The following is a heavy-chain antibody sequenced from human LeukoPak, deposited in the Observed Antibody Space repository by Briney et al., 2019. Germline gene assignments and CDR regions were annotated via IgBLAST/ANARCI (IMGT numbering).Heavy chain of an antibody. CDR1: NYSISNSLC. CDR2: IYRSGST. V-gene: IGHV4-38-2*02. CDR3: ARGTYGYYMDV. D-gene: IGHD4-17*01. J-gene: IGHJ6*03. Sequence: SEPLSLTCSVSNYSISNSLCWGWLRPPPGKGLEWIGSIYRSGSTFYNPSLKSRVTISLDTSKNQFSLKLSSVTAADTAVYFCARGTYGYYMDVWGKGTTVTVSS.